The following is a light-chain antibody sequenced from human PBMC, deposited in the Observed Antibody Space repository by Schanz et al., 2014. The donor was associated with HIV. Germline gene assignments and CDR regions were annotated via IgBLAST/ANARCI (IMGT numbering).Light chain of an antibody. CDR3: QQYNNWAGT. CDR1: QYVSNNY. Sequence: DIVLTQSPGTLSLSPGERATLSCRASQYVSNNYLSWHQQKPGQAPRLLIFGASGRATGIPDRFSGSGSGTDFTLTISSLQSEDFAVYYCQQYNNWAGTFGQGTKVEIK. CDR2: GAS. J-gene: IGKJ1*01. V-gene: IGKV3-20*01.